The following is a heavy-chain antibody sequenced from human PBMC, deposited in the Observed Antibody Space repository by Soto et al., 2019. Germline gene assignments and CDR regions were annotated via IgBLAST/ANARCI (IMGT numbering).Heavy chain of an antibody. V-gene: IGHV1-2*02. D-gene: IGHD1-26*01. J-gene: IGHJ6*02. CDR1: GYTFTGYY. CDR2: INPNSGGT. Sequence: ASVKVSCKASGYTFTGYYMHWVRQAPGQGLEWMGWINPNSGGTNYAQKFQGRVTMTRDTSISTAYMELSRLRSDDTAVYYCARDQAESLGDYYYYYGMDVSGPGTTVTVYS. CDR3: ARDQAESLGDYYYYYGMDV.